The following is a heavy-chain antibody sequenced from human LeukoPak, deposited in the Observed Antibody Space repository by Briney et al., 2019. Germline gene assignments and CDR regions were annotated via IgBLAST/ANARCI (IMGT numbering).Heavy chain of an antibody. V-gene: IGHV3-23*01. D-gene: IGHD3-22*01. CDR2: INGSGGST. Sequence: GGPLRLSCAASGFTFSSFWMSWVRQAPGKGLEWVSTINGSGGSTYYADSVKGRFTISRDNSKNTLYLQMNSLRAEDTAVYYCAKSWCYDSSGYYPFDYWGQGTLVTVSS. CDR3: AKSWCYDSSGYYPFDY. J-gene: IGHJ4*02. CDR1: GFTFSSFW.